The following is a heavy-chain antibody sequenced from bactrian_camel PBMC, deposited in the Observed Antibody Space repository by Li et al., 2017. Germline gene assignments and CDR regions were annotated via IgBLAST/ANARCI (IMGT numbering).Heavy chain of an antibody. CDR3: AADSVILPGRELEDSQYTY. V-gene: IGHV3S1*01. CDR2: IWTDRGFT. J-gene: IGHJ4*01. D-gene: IGHD6*01. Sequence: HVQLVESGGGSVQAGGSLRLSCAASGDSFTTYCMSWFRQAPGKEQEGIAIIWTDRGFTDYTDSVRGRFAISLDAAKNTLYLQMNSLKSEDTAMYYCAADSVILPGRELEDSQYTYWGQGTQVTVS. CDR1: GDSFTTYC.